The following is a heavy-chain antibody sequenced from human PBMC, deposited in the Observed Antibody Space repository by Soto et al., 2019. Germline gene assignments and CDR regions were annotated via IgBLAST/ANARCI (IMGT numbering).Heavy chain of an antibody. Sequence: QVQVVQSGVEVRRPGSSVKVSCKASGDTFKNCVISWVRQAPGQGLEWMGGIIPLFGTTDFAQRFQGRRTITTDESTTKAYMELSRLRSEDTATYYCAAELGFGKLSVVWGQGTTVIVSS. V-gene: IGHV1-69*01. CDR2: IIPLFGTT. CDR1: GDTFKNCV. CDR3: AAELGFGKLSVV. D-gene: IGHD3-10*01. J-gene: IGHJ6*02.